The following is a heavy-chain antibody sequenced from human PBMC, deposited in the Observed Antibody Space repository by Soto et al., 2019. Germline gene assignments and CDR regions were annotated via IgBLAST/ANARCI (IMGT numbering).Heavy chain of an antibody. V-gene: IGHV4-61*08. CDR1: GDSISSGGYP. CDR3: ARQSYSSSWLEWFDP. Sequence: SETLSLTCAVSGDSISSGGYPWTWIRQPTGKGLEWSRYNYYSGSINYNPSLQSRLTIALDTSQNQRCLKLTSVTAADTAVYYYARQSYSSSWLEWFDPWGQGTLVTVS. D-gene: IGHD6-13*01. CDR2: NYYSGSI. J-gene: IGHJ5*02.